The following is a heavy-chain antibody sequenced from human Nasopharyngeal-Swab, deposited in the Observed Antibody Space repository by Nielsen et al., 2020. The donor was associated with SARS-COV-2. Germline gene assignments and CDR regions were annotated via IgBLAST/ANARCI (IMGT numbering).Heavy chain of an antibody. J-gene: IGHJ6*02. Sequence: ASVKVSCKVSGYTLTELSMHWVRQAPGEGLEWMGGFDPEDGETIYAQKFQGRVTMTEDTSTDTAYMELSSLRSEDTAVYYCATAITIVGATRYYYYYGMDVWGQGTTVTVSS. D-gene: IGHD1-26*01. CDR2: FDPEDGET. CDR3: ATAITIVGATRYYYYYGMDV. CDR1: GYTLTELS. V-gene: IGHV1-24*01.